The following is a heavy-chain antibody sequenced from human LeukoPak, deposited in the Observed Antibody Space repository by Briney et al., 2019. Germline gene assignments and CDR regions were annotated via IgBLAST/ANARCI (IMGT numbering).Heavy chain of an antibody. CDR1: GFSFDDYG. CDR2: INWSGGST. CDR3: ARFVGLGDSKNGSAP. Sequence: GGSLRLSCVASGFSFDDYGMIWVRQFPGKGLEWVSGINWSGGSTGYADSVKGRFTISRDNAKKSLYLQMSSLRDEDTAFYYCARFVGLGDSKNGSAPGGQGPLVTVSS. V-gene: IGHV3-20*04. D-gene: IGHD3-16*01. J-gene: IGHJ5*02.